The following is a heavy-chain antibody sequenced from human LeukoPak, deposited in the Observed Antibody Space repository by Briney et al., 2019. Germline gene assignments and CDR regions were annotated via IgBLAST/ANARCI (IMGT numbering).Heavy chain of an antibody. D-gene: IGHD3-16*01. V-gene: IGHV3-7*05. Sequence: PGGSLRFSCAASGFTFSSSWMKWVRQAPGKGLESVAVIKEDGSEKYYVDSVKGRFAISRDNAKNSLYLQMNNVRAEDTAVYFCAANTQSGYWGQGALVTVSS. CDR3: AANTQSGY. CDR2: IKEDGSEK. CDR1: GFTFSSSW. J-gene: IGHJ4*02.